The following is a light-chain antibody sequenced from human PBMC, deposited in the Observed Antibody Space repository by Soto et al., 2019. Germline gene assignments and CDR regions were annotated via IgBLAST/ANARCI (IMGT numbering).Light chain of an antibody. V-gene: IGLV1-44*01. CDR1: SSNIGKYT. CDR2: NNN. Sequence: QSVLTQPPSASGTPGQRVTISCSGSSSNIGKYTVNWYQQLPGTAPKLLIYNNNQRPSGVPDRFSGSKSGTSASLAISGLQSEDEADYYCATWDDSLNGWVFGGGTKLTVL. CDR3: ATWDDSLNGWV. J-gene: IGLJ3*02.